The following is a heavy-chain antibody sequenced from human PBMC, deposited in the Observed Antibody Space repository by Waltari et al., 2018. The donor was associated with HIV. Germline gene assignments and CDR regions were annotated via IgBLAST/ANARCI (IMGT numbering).Heavy chain of an antibody. CDR3: TRVFRGTINYFDSRLGH. Sequence: QVQLVQSGAAVKTPGASVTVSCQASGFTFSDYYMHWVRQAPGKGLEWMGWSNPNSGGTRYSEKFQGRVTMTRDTSISTAYMELFRLRFDDTAIYYCTRVFRGTINYFDSRLGHWGQGTLVTVSS. V-gene: IGHV1-2*02. CDR2: SNPNSGGT. J-gene: IGHJ4*02. D-gene: IGHD3-22*01. CDR1: GFTFSDYY.